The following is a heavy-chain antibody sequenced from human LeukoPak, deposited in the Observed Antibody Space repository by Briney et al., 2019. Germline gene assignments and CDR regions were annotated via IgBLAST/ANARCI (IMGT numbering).Heavy chain of an antibody. D-gene: IGHD2-8*01. CDR1: GFTFSTYG. V-gene: IGHV3-33*08. CDR3: ARDNGEWRLNWFDH. Sequence: QPGGSLRHSCAASGFTFSTYGMHWVRQAPGKGLDWVALIWDDGNNKYYADSVKGRFTISRDNSKNTLYLQMNSLRAEDTAVYYCARDNGEWRLNWFDHWGEGTLVTASS. CDR2: IWDDGNNK. J-gene: IGHJ5*02.